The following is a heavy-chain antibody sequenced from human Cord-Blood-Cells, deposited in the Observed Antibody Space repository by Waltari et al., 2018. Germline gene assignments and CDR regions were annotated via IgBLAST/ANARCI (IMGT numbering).Heavy chain of an antibody. Sequence: QVQLVQSGAEVNKPWASVKGSCKVSGYTLTELPMPWVRQAPGKGLEWRGGFDPEDGETIYAQKFQGRVTMTEDTSTDTAYMELSSLRSEDTAVYYCATDSLNGSGSYWGQGTLVTVSS. CDR1: GYTLTELP. D-gene: IGHD3-10*01. CDR2: FDPEDGET. V-gene: IGHV1-24*01. J-gene: IGHJ4*02. CDR3: ATDSLNGSGSY.